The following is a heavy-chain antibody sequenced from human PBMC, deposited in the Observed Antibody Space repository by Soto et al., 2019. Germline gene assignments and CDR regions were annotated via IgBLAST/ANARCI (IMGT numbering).Heavy chain of an antibody. D-gene: IGHD5-12*01. J-gene: IGHJ4*02. V-gene: IGHV4-61*01. CDR2: IYYSGST. CDR1: GGSVSSGSYY. CDR3: ARAAVVDIVATGFDY. Sequence: SETLSLTCTVSGGSVSSGSYYWSWIRQPPGKGLEWIGYIYYSGSTNYNPSLKSRVTISVDTSKNQFSLKLSSVTAADTAVYYCARAAVVDIVATGFDYWGQGTLVTVSS.